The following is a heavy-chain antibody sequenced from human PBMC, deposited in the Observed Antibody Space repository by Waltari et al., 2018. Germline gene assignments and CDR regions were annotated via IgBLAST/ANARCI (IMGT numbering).Heavy chain of an antibody. V-gene: IGHV4-4*07. CDR2: IYTSGST. CDR3: ARTYSSSSFDY. CDR1: GGPISSYY. D-gene: IGHD6-6*01. J-gene: IGHJ4*02. Sequence: QVQLQEPGPGPVKPSETLPPTCTAPGGPISSYYWSRIRQPAGKGLEWIGRIYTSGSTNYNPSLKSRVTMSLDTSKNQFSLNLSSVTAADTAVYYCARTYSSSSFDYWGQGTLVTVSS.